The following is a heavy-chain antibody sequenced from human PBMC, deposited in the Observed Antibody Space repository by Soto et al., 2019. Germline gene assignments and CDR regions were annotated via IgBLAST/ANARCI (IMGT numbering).Heavy chain of an antibody. CDR1: GFSLSTSGVG. V-gene: IGHV2-5*02. J-gene: IGHJ6*02. Sequence: SGPTLVNPTQTLTLTCTFSGFSLSTSGVGVGWIRQPPGKALEWLALIYWDDDKRYSPSLKSRLTITKDTSKNQVVLTMTNMDPVDTATYYCAHMFYYGSGSYYNYYYYYGMDVWGQGTTVTVSS. D-gene: IGHD3-10*01. CDR3: AHMFYYGSGSYYNYYYYYGMDV. CDR2: IYWDDDK.